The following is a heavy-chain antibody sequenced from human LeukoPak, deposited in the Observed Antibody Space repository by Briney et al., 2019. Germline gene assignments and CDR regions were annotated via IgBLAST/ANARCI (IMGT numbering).Heavy chain of an antibody. CDR2: INPNSGDT. J-gene: IGHJ4*02. D-gene: IGHD2-2*01. CDR1: GYTFTGYH. CDR3: ARDYCSSTSCLFDY. Sequence: ASVKVSCKASGYTFTGYHMHWVQQAPGQGHEWMGRINPNSGDTNYAQKFQGRVTMTRDTSISTAYMELSRLRSDDTAVYYCARDYCSSTSCLFDYWGQGTLVTVSS. V-gene: IGHV1-2*06.